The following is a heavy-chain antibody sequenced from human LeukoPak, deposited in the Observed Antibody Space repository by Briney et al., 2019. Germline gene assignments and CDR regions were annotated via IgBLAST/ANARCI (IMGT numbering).Heavy chain of an antibody. CDR3: ARAHSSGYSSGWYSGY. D-gene: IGHD6-19*01. CDR1: GFTFASYE. J-gene: IGHJ4*02. Sequence: GGSLRLSCAASGFTFASYEMNWVRQAPGKGLEWVSYITISGSTIYYADSVKGRFTISRDNAKNSLYLQMNSLRDEDTAVYYCARAHSSGYSSGWYSGYWGQGTLVTVSS. V-gene: IGHV3-48*03. CDR2: ITISGSTI.